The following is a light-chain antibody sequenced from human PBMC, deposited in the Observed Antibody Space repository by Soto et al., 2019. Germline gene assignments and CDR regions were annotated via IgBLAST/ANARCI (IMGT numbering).Light chain of an antibody. J-gene: IGKJ5*01. Sequence: EIVLTQSPATLSLSPGERATLSCRASRTVGNFLAWYQQKPGQAPRLLIYGAFNRATGIPARFSGSGSGTDFTLTISSLEPEDSAVYYCQQRNVWPPVTFGQGTRLEIK. V-gene: IGKV3-11*01. CDR1: RTVGNF. CDR3: QQRNVWPPVT. CDR2: GAF.